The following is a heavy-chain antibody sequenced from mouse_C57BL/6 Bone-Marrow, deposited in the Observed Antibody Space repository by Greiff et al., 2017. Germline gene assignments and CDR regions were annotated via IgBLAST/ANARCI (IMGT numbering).Heavy chain of an antibody. Sequence: VQLQQPGTELVRPGASVKLSCKASGYTFTSYWMHWVKQRPGQGLEWIGNINPSNGGTNYNEKFKGKDTLTVDKSSSTAYMQLSSLTSEDSVVYYCARMTTDHAPYAMDYWGQGTSVTVSS. CDR3: ARMTTDHAPYAMDY. J-gene: IGHJ4*01. CDR2: INPSNGGT. D-gene: IGHD1-1*01. V-gene: IGHV1-53*01. CDR1: GYTFTSYW.